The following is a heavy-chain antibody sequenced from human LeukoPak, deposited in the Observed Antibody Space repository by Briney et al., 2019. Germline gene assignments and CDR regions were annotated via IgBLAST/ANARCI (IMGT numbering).Heavy chain of an antibody. Sequence: SETLSLTCAVYGGSFSGYYWSWIRQPPGKGLEWIGEINHSGSTNYNPSLESRVTISVDTSKNQFSLKLSSVTAADTAVYYCVRVRGKYYYGSGKLGFFDYWGQGTLVTVSS. CDR3: VRVRGKYYYGSGKLGFFDY. CDR2: INHSGST. D-gene: IGHD3-10*01. CDR1: GGSFSGYY. V-gene: IGHV4-34*01. J-gene: IGHJ4*02.